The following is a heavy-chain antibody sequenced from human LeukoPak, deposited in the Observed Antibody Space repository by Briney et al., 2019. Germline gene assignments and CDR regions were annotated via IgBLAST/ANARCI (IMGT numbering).Heavy chain of an antibody. Sequence: SQTLSLTCTVSGGSISSGGYYWSWIRQHPGKGLEWIGYIYYSGSTYYNPSLKSRVTISVDTSKNQFSLKLSSVTAADTAVYYCARDLLSPATGTTYWFDPWGQGTLVTVSS. CDR2: IYYSGST. J-gene: IGHJ5*02. D-gene: IGHD1-7*01. CDR1: GGSISSGGYY. CDR3: ARDLLSPATGTTYWFDP. V-gene: IGHV4-31*03.